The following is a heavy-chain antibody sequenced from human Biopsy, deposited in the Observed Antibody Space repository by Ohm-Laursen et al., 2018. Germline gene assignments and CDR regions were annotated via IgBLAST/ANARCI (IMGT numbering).Heavy chain of an antibody. CDR1: GFTFNNSW. CDR2: VNIDGNIT. J-gene: IGHJ4*02. D-gene: IGHD5-12*01. CDR3: AREKSGQSGRYFDY. V-gene: IGHV3-74*01. Sequence: SLRLSCAASGFTFNNSWMHWVRQVPGKGLVWVSRVNIDGNITNYADSAKGRFTISRDNARNTLYLQMNSLRGEDMAVYYCAREKSGQSGRYFDYWGPGTLVRVSS.